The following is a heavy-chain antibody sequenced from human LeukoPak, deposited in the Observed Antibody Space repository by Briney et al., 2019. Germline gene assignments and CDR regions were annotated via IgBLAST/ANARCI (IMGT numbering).Heavy chain of an antibody. Sequence: SVKVSCKASGYTFTGYYMHWVRQGPGQGLEWMGWINPNSGGTNYAQKFQGRVTMTRDTSISTAYMELSRLRSDDTAVYYCARVETYYDYVWGSYRHNWFDPWGQGTLVTVSS. CDR3: ARVETYYDYVWGSYRHNWFDP. CDR2: INPNSGGT. CDR1: GYTFTGYY. D-gene: IGHD3-16*02. V-gene: IGHV1-2*02. J-gene: IGHJ5*02.